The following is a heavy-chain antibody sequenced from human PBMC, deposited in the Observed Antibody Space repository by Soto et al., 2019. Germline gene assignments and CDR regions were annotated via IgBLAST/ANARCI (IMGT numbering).Heavy chain of an antibody. V-gene: IGHV3-23*01. CDR1: GFTFNNYA. D-gene: IGHD2-15*01. Sequence: GGSLRLSCAASGFTFNNYAMSWVRQAPGKGLEWVSVISGSGDGTYYADSVKGRFTISRDNSKNTLYLHMNSLKLEDTAVYYCAKDPGYCSFGRCSRVDYWGQGTLVTVSS. J-gene: IGHJ4*02. CDR3: AKDPGYCSFGRCSRVDY. CDR2: ISGSGDGT.